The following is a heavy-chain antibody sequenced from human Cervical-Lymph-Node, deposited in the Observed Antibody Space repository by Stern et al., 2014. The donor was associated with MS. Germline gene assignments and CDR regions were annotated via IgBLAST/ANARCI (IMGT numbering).Heavy chain of an antibody. D-gene: IGHD3-16*02. V-gene: IGHV2-5*02. J-gene: IGHJ5*02. CDR3: PHSLLRWGVLSPPPIAS. CDR1: GFSLNTLGVG. Sequence: QVTLKESGPTLVKPTQTLTLTCTFSGFSLNTLGVGVGWIRQPPGKALEWLAVIYWDDDKRYSPSLQSRLTLTKDTLNNHVVLTLTNPDSVDTPKYYCPHSLLRWGVLSPPPIASWGQGALVTVSS. CDR2: IYWDDDK.